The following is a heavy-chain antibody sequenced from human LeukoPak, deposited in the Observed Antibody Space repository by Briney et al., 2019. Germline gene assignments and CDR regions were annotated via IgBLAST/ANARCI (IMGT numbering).Heavy chain of an antibody. D-gene: IGHD2-8*01. CDR1: GGSISSSSYY. CDR3: AKDLGVLLSGMDV. J-gene: IGHJ6*02. Sequence: SETLSLTCTVSGGSISSSSYYWGWIRQPPGKGLGWIGSIYYSGSTYYNPSLKSRVTISVDTSKNQFSLKLSSVTAADTAVYYCAKDLGVLLSGMDVWGQGTTVTVSS. V-gene: IGHV4-39*02. CDR2: IYYSGST.